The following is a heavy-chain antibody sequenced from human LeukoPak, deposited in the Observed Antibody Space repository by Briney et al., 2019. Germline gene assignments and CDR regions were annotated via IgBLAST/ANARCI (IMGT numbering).Heavy chain of an antibody. V-gene: IGHV1-46*01. CDR3: ARASTSGYDWSGYDY. Sequence: ASVKVSCKAPGYTFTGYYMHWVRQAPGQGLEWMGIINPSGGSTSYAQKFQGRVTMTRDMSTSTVYMELSSLRSEDTAVYYCARASTSGYDWSGYDYWGQGTLVTVSS. D-gene: IGHD5-12*01. J-gene: IGHJ4*02. CDR2: INPSGGST. CDR1: GYTFTGYY.